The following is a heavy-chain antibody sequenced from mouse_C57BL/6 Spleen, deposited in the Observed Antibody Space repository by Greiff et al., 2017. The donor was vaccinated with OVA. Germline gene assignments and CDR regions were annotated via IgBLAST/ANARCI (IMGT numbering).Heavy chain of an antibody. Sequence: VQLQQPGAELVRPGSSVKLSCKASGYTFTSYWMDWVKQRPGQGLEWIGNIYPSDSETHYNQKFKDKATLTVDKSSSTAYMQLSSLTSEDSAVHYCARYRHDGYYAWFAYWGQGTLVTVSA. J-gene: IGHJ3*01. CDR1: GYTFTSYW. CDR2: IYPSDSET. V-gene: IGHV1-61*01. D-gene: IGHD2-3*01. CDR3: ARYRHDGYYAWFAY.